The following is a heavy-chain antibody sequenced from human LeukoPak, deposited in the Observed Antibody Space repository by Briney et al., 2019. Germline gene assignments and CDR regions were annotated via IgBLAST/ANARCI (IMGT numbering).Heavy chain of an antibody. Sequence: GGSLRLSCAASGFTFGTYSMHWVRQAPGRGLEWVAIISSAGTIINYADSVRGRFSISRDNSRNTLYLQMDSLRTEDTAVYYCAKDHRWLVDYWGQGTLVTVSS. CDR2: ISSAGTII. CDR3: AKDHRWLVDY. J-gene: IGHJ4*02. CDR1: GFTFGTYS. D-gene: IGHD6-19*01. V-gene: IGHV3-30-3*01.